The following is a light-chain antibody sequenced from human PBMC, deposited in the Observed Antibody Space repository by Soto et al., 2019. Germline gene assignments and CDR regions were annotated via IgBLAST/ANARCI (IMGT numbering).Light chain of an antibody. CDR3: SSYTSSSTVV. J-gene: IGLJ2*01. CDR2: EVS. Sequence: QSALTQPASVSGSPGQSITISCTGTSSDVGTYNYVSWYQQHPGKAPKLMIYEVSNRPSGVSNRFSGSKFGNTASLTISGLPAEDEADYYCSSYTSSSTVVFGGGTKLTVL. V-gene: IGLV2-14*01. CDR1: SSDVGTYNY.